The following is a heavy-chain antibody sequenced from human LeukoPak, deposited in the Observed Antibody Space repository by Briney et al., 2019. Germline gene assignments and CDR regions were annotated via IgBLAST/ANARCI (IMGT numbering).Heavy chain of an antibody. CDR2: ISGSGGST. D-gene: IGHD2-2*02. Sequence: PRGSLRLSCAASGFTFSSYAMSWVRQAPGKGLEWVSAISGSGGSTYYADSVKGRFTISRDNSKNTLYLQMNSLRAEDTAVYYCAKDMLGYCSSTSCYKTDYWGQGTLVTVSS. J-gene: IGHJ4*02. CDR1: GFTFSSYA. V-gene: IGHV3-23*01. CDR3: AKDMLGYCSSTSCYKTDY.